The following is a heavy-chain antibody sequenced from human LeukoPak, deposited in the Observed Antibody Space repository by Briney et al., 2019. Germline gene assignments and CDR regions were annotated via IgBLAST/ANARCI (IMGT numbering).Heavy chain of an antibody. CDR2: ISSSGSTI. Sequence: PGGSLRLSCAASGFTFSDYYMSWIRQAPGKGLEWVSYISSSGSTIYYADSVKGRFTISRDNSKNTLHLQMNSLRAEDTAVYYCARDLSSGWWGQVAGDYWGQGTLVTVSS. CDR1: GFTFSDYY. J-gene: IGHJ4*02. D-gene: IGHD6-19*01. V-gene: IGHV3-11*04. CDR3: ARDLSSGWWGQVAGDY.